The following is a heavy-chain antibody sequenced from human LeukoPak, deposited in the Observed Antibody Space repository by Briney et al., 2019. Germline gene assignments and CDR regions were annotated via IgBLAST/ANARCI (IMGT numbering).Heavy chain of an antibody. D-gene: IGHD4-11*01. CDR1: GFTFSSYW. J-gene: IGHJ4*02. CDR3: ARDQVIESVYSSHHYFDY. V-gene: IGHV3-23*01. Sequence: GGSLRLSCAASGFTFSSYWMSWVRQAPGKVLEWVSAMGGSGGSTYYADSVKGRFTISRDNSKNTLYLQMNSLRAEDTAVYYCARDQVIESVYSSHHYFDYWGQGTLVTVSS. CDR2: MGGSGGST.